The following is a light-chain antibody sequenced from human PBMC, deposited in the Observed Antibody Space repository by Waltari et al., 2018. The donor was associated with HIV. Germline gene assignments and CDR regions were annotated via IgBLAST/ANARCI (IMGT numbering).Light chain of an antibody. V-gene: IGLV1-51*01. CDR3: GTWDSSLSAVV. CDR1: SSNIGNTY. J-gene: IGLJ2*01. CDR2: DNN. Sequence: QSVLTQPPSVSAAPGQKVTNSCPGSSSNIGNTYLSWYQQLPGTAPKLLIYDNNKRPSGIPDRFSGSKSGTSATLGITGLQTGDEADYYCGTWDSSLSAVVFGGGTKLTVL.